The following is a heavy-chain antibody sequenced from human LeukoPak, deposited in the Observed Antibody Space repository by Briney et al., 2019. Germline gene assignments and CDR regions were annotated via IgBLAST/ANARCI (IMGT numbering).Heavy chain of an antibody. V-gene: IGHV3-20*04. D-gene: IGHD6-13*01. CDR3: ASLGVAAAGTSYYMDV. CDR1: GFTFDDYG. Sequence: GGSLRLSCAASGFTFDDYGMSWVRQAPGEGLEWVSGINWNGGSTGYADSVKGRFTISRDNAKNSLYLQMNSLRAEDTALYYCASLGVAAAGTSYYMDVWGKGTTVTVSS. J-gene: IGHJ6*03. CDR2: INWNGGST.